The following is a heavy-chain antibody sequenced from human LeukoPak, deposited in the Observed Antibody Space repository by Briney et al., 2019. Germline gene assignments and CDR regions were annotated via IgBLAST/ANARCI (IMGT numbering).Heavy chain of an antibody. D-gene: IGHD6-19*01. CDR3: AKGAGPPWFDP. CDR2: MSSSGIS. J-gene: IGHJ5*02. Sequence: SQTLSLTCTVSNGSISSDTYFWSWIRQPAGKGLAWIGRMSSSGISTYSPSLKSRVTISIDTSRNQFSMNLNSVTAADTAVYYWAKGAGPPWFDPWGQGTLVTVSS. CDR1: NGSISSDTYF. V-gene: IGHV4-61*02.